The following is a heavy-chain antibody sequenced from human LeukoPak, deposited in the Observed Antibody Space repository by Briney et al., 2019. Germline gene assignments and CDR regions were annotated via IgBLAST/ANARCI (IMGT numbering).Heavy chain of an antibody. V-gene: IGHV1-2*06. J-gene: IGHJ4*02. Sequence: ASVKVSCKASGYTFTGYYMHWVRQAPGQGLEWMGRINPNSGGTNYAQKFQGRVTMTRDTSISTAYMELSRLRSDDTAVYYCAASSYGDYWLCYFDYWGQGTLVTVSS. CDR3: AASSYGDYWLCYFDY. CDR2: INPNSGGT. CDR1: GYTFTGYY. D-gene: IGHD4-17*01.